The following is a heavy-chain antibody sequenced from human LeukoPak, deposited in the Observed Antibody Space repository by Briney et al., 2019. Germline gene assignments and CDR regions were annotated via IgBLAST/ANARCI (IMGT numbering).Heavy chain of an antibody. D-gene: IGHD6-13*01. CDR1: GYSISSGYY. J-gene: IGHJ4*02. CDR2: IYHSGST. CDR3: ARESRSSSQHY. V-gene: IGHV4-38-2*02. Sequence: PSETLSLACTVSGYSISSGYYWGWIRQPPGKGLEWIGSIYHSGSTYYNPSLKSRVTISVDTSKNQFSLKLSSVTAADTAVYYCARESRSSSQHYWGQGTLVTVSS.